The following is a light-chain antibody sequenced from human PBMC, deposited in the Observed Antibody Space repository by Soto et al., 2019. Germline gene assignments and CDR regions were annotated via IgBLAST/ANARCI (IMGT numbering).Light chain of an antibody. CDR2: LTS. J-gene: IGKJ1*01. CDR1: QDIGHD. CDR3: LQAYNYPLT. Sequence: AIPMTQSPSSLYASVGDRVTIRCRSSQDIGHDLGWYQQKPGKAPELLIYLTSTLQSEAPSRFSGSGSGTDFTLTISSLQPEDFATYYCLQAYNYPLTFGQGTKVEI. V-gene: IGKV1-6*01.